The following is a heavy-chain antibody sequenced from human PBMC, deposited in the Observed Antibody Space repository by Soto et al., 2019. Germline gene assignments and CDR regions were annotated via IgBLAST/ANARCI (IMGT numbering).Heavy chain of an antibody. V-gene: IGHV1-24*01. D-gene: IGHD3-3*01. J-gene: IGHJ6*02. Sequence: GASVKVSCKVCGDTLTELSMHWVRQAPGKGLEWMGGFDPEDGETIYAQKFQGRVTMTRNTSISTAYMELSSLRSEDTAVYYCARVYYDFWSGYFGADYYYYGMDVWGQGTTVTVSS. CDR3: ARVYYDFWSGYFGADYYYYGMDV. CDR2: FDPEDGET. CDR1: GDTLTELS.